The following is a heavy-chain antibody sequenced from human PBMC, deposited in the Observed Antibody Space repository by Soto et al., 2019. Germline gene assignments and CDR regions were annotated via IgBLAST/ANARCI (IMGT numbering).Heavy chain of an antibody. Sequence: SETLSLTCTVSGGSISSSSYYWGWIRQPPGKGLEWIGSIYYSGYTYYNPSLKSRVTISVDTSKNQFSMKLSSVTAADTAVYYCARHNGPLYVGYYYDMDVWGQGTTVTVSS. CDR2: IYYSGYT. V-gene: IGHV4-39*01. D-gene: IGHD3-16*01. J-gene: IGHJ6*02. CDR1: GGSISSSSYY. CDR3: ARHNGPLYVGYYYDMDV.